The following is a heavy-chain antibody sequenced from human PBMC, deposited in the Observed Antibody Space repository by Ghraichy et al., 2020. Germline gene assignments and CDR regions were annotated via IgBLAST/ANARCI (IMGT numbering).Heavy chain of an antibody. V-gene: IGHV4-30-2*01. CDR1: GGSISSGDYS. Sequence: SETLSLTCAVSGGSISSGDYSWSWIRQPPGKGLDWIGSIHQSGSTYFNPSLESRVTISIDKPKIQLSLKLSSVTAADTAVYYCAGIDNWFDPWGQGTLLTVSS. CDR2: IHQSGST. J-gene: IGHJ5*02. CDR3: AGIDNWFDP.